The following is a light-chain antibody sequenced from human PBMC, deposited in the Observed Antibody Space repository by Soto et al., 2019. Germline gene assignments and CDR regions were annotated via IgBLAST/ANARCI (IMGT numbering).Light chain of an antibody. CDR3: AAWDDSLNGHV. CDR1: SSNIGSNT. Sequence: QSVLTQPPSASGTPGQSVTISWSGSSSNIGSNTVNWYQQLPGTAPKLLIYSNNQRPSGVPDRFSGSKSGTSASLAISGLQSEDEADYYCAAWDDSLNGHVFGTGTKVTVL. V-gene: IGLV1-44*01. CDR2: SNN. J-gene: IGLJ1*01.